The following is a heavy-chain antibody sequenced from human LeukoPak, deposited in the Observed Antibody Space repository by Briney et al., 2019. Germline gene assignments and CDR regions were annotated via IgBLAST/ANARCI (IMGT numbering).Heavy chain of an antibody. Sequence: ASVKVSRKASGYSFTGYYMHWVRQAPGQGLEWMGRINHNSGGTNYAQKFQGRVTMTRDTSISTAYMELSRLRSDDTAVYYCARDLRYDSTGYFFDYWGQGTLVTVSS. V-gene: IGHV1-2*06. CDR1: GYSFTGYY. J-gene: IGHJ4*02. CDR3: ARDLRYDSTGYFFDY. D-gene: IGHD3-22*01. CDR2: INHNSGGT.